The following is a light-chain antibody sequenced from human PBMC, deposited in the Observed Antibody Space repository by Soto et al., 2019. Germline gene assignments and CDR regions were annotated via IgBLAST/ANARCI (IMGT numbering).Light chain of an antibody. CDR2: GAS. J-gene: IGKJ1*01. Sequence: DIQMTQSPSSVSASVGDRVTITCRPSQGISDYLAWYQQIPGKVPKLLIYGASTLHSGVPSRFSGSGSGTEFTLTISSLQPEDVATYYCQKYNSDPWTFGQGTTVEIK. CDR3: QKYNSDPWT. V-gene: IGKV1-27*01. CDR1: QGISDY.